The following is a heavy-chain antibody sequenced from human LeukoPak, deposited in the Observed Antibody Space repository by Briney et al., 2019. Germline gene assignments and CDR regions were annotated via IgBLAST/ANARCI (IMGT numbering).Heavy chain of an antibody. CDR3: AKEGGTGTRFDY. J-gene: IGHJ4*02. CDR1: GFTFSSSA. V-gene: IGHV3-23*01. Sequence: GGSLRLSCAASGFTFSSSAMSWVRQAPGKGLYWVSAISGSGTGTYYADSVKGRFTISRDNSKNTLYLQMSSLRAEDTAVYYCAKEGGTGTRFDYWGQGTLVTVSS. D-gene: IGHD1-7*01. CDR2: ISGSGTGT.